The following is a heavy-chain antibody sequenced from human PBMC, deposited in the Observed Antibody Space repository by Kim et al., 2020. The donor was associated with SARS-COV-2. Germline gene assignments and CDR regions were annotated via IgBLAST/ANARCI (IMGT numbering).Heavy chain of an antibody. Sequence: YSQKFQGRVTITRDTSASTAYMELSSLRSEDTAVYYCASTTVTTDDAFDIWGQGTMVTVSS. V-gene: IGHV1-3*01. J-gene: IGHJ3*02. CDR3: ASTTVTTDDAFDI. D-gene: IGHD4-17*01.